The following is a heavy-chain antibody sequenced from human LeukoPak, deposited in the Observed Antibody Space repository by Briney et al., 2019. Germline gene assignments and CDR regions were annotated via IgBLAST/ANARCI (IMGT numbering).Heavy chain of an antibody. Sequence: GGSLRLSCAASGFTFSSYAMSWVRQAPGKGLEWVSAISGSGGSTYYADSVKGRFTISRDNSKNTLYLQMNSLRAEDTAVYYSARKLGVWWDIAFWSGYSYSFDNWGQGTLVTVSS. CDR1: GFTFSSYA. CDR2: ISGSGGST. D-gene: IGHD3-3*01. V-gene: IGHV3-23*01. J-gene: IGHJ4*02. CDR3: ARKLGVWWDIAFWSGYSYSFDN.